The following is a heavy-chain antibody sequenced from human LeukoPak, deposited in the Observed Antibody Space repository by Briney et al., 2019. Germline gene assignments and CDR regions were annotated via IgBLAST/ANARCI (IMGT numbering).Heavy chain of an antibody. J-gene: IGHJ4*02. V-gene: IGHV1-2*04. CDR1: GYTFTSYG. CDR2: INPSNGVT. D-gene: IGHD3-9*01. Sequence: ASVKVSCKASGYTFTSYGISWVRQASGQGLEWMGWINPSNGVTKYAQKFEGSVTMTRDTSLSTAYMELSRVRPDDTAVYFCARDHYDVSTAYPARAIDHWGQGTLVTVSS. CDR3: ARDHYDVSTAYPARAIDH.